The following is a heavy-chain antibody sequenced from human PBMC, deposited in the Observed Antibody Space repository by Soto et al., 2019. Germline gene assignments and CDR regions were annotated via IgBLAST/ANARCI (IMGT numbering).Heavy chain of an antibody. J-gene: IGHJ5*02. CDR2: INAGNGNT. CDR1: GYTFTSYA. V-gene: IGHV1-3*01. CDR3: ARDPGYSSSWYAFWFDP. D-gene: IGHD6-13*01. Sequence: ASVKVSCKASGYTFTSYAMHWVRQAPGQRLEWMGWINAGNGNTKYSQKFQGRVTITRDTSASTAYMELSSLRSEDTAVYYCARDPGYSSSWYAFWFDPWGQGTLVTVSS.